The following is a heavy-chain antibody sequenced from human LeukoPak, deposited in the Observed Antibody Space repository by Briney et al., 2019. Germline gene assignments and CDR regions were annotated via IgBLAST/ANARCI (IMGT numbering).Heavy chain of an antibody. J-gene: IGHJ4*02. Sequence: GGSLRLSCAASGFTFDDYAMHWIRQAPGKGLEWVSVISWNSGSIGYADSVKGRFTISRDNAKNSLYLQMNSLRAEDTALYYCAKDLSAMIVTVFHYWRQGTLVTVSS. CDR2: ISWNSGSI. CDR1: GFTFDDYA. CDR3: AKDLSAMIVTVFHY. V-gene: IGHV3-9*01. D-gene: IGHD3-22*01.